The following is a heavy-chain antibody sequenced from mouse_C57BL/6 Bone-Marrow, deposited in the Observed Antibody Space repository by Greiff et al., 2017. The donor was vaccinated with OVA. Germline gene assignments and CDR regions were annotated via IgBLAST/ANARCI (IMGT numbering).Heavy chain of an antibody. CDR2: IDPENGDT. D-gene: IGHD2-4*01. J-gene: IGHJ3*01. V-gene: IGHV14-4*01. Sequence: VQLKQSGAELVRPGASVKLSCTASGFNIKDDYMHWVKQRPEQGLEWIGWIDPENGDTEYASKCQGKATITADTSSNTAYLQLSSLTSEDTAVYYCTTPIYYDYDWFAYWGQGTLVTVSA. CDR1: GFNIKDDY. CDR3: TTPIYYDYDWFAY.